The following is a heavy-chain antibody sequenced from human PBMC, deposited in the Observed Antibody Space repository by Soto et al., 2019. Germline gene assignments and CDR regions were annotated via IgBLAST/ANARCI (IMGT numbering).Heavy chain of an antibody. D-gene: IGHD6-13*01. CDR1: GYTFTSYA. J-gene: IGHJ6*02. CDR3: ARAPKGDSSSHTPHYYGMDV. V-gene: IGHV1-3*01. Sequence: GASVKVSCKASGYTFTSYAMHWVRQAPGQRLEWMGWINAGNGNTKYSQKFQGRVTITRDTSASTAYMELSSLRSEDTAVYYCARAPKGDSSSHTPHYYGMDVWGQGTTVTVSS. CDR2: INAGNGNT.